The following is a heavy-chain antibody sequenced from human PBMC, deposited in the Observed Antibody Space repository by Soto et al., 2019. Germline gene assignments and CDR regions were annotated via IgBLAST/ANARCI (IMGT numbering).Heavy chain of an antibody. J-gene: IGHJ3*02. CDR1: GFIFEDYA. D-gene: IGHD3-10*01. V-gene: IGHV3-9*01. Sequence: DVQVVESGGGLVQPGRSLRLSCAASGFIFEDYAMHWVRQAPGKGLEWVSGISWNSGSIDDADSVTGRITIARDNGTKCLYLQMINVTTEETVLYYCARGLIDGLVSYVLFDAFDTWGQGTRWTVSS. CDR2: ISWNSGSI. CDR3: ARGLIDGLVSYVLFDAFDT.